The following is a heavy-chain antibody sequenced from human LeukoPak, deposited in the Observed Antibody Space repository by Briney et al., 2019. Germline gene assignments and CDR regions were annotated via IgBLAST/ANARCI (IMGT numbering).Heavy chain of an antibody. V-gene: IGHV3-64D*06. CDR2: ISSNGGST. CDR1: GFTFSSYA. CDR3: VSLNYYDSSGYYRYYFDY. D-gene: IGHD3-22*01. Sequence: PGGSLRLSCSASGFTFSSYAMHWVRQAPGKGLEYVSAISSNGGSTYYADSVKGRFTISRDNSKNTLYLQMSSLRAEDTAVHYCVSLNYYDSSGYYRYYFDYWGQGTLVTVSS. J-gene: IGHJ4*02.